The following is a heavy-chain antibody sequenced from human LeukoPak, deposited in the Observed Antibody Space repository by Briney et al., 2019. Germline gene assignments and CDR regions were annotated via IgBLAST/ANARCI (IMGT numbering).Heavy chain of an antibody. Sequence: GASVKVSCKASGYTFTGYYMHWVRQAPGQGLEWMGWINPNSGGTNYAQKFQGRVTMTRDTSISTAYMELSRLRSDDTAVYYCARDPHWNYVMLTRWGQGTLVTVSS. V-gene: IGHV1-2*02. D-gene: IGHD1-7*01. CDR2: INPNSGGT. CDR1: GYTFTGYY. J-gene: IGHJ4*02. CDR3: ARDPHWNYVMLTR.